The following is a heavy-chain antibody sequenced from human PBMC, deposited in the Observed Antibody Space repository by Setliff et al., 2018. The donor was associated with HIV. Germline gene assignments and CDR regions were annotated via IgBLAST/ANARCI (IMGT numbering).Heavy chain of an antibody. CDR3: ARAPITIFGVIIIPVYFDY. Sequence: SETLSLTCAVYGGSFSGYYWSWIRQPPGKGLEWIGEINHSGSTSYNPSLKSRVTISVDTSKNQFSLKLSSVTAADTAVYYCARAPITIFGVIIIPVYFDYWGQGTLVTVSS. D-gene: IGHD3-3*01. CDR2: INHSGST. CDR1: GGSFSGYY. J-gene: IGHJ4*02. V-gene: IGHV4-34*01.